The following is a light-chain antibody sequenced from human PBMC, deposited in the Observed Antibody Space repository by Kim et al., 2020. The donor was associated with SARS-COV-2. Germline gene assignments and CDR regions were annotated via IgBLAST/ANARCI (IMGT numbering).Light chain of an antibody. J-gene: IGLJ3*02. CDR1: TKDKGGYNY. Sequence: SVTITGTGTTKDKGGYNYVYRYQRRPGKAPKRRITDVTKRRSGVSKRYAGSKSGSTASLTISRLQTEDEADYYCCSFTSSSTLVFGGGTQLTVL. CDR3: CSFTSSSTLV. CDR2: DVT. V-gene: IGLV2-14*03.